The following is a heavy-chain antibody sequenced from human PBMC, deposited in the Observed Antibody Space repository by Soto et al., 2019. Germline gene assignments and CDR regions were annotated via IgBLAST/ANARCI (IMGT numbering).Heavy chain of an antibody. Sequence: SETLSLTCTVSGGSISSYYWSWIRQPPGKGLEWIGYIYYSGSTNYNPSLKSRVTISVDTSKNQFSLKLSSVTAADTAVYYCARVPPAAIVYYYYGMDVWSQGTTVTVSS. J-gene: IGHJ6*02. D-gene: IGHD2-2*01. CDR3: ARVPPAAIVYYYYGMDV. V-gene: IGHV4-59*01. CDR2: IYYSGST. CDR1: GGSISSYY.